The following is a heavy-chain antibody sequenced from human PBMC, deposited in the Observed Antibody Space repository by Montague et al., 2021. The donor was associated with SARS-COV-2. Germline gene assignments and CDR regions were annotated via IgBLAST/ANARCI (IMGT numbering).Heavy chain of an antibody. J-gene: IGHJ6*02. CDR2: IYYSGST. Sequence: SETLSLTCTVSGGSIGSSSYYWGWIRQPPRKGLEWIGSIYYSGSTYYNPSLKSRVTISVDTSKNQFSLKLSSVTAADTAVYYCAGRSSTMVRGVVDYYGMDVWGQGTTVTVSS. V-gene: IGHV4-39*01. CDR1: GGSIGSSSYY. CDR3: AGRSSTMVRGVVDYYGMDV. D-gene: IGHD3-10*01.